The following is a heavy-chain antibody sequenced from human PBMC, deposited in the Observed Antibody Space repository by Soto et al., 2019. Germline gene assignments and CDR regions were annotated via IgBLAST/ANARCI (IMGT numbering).Heavy chain of an antibody. CDR2: IFPGESDT. D-gene: IGHD2-8*01. CDR3: ARSPSGMLAFDY. V-gene: IGHV5-51*01. J-gene: IGHJ4*02. Sequence: VESVTISCKVSGYSFTSHCIVWVLQMPGKGLECMGIIFPGESDTRYSPSFQGQVTISADKSTNTAYLQWSSLKSSDTAVHYCARSPSGMLAFDYWGQGTMVTVSS. CDR1: GYSFTSHC.